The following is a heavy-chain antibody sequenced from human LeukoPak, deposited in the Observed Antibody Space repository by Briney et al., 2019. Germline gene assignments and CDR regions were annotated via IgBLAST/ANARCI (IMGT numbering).Heavy chain of an antibody. J-gene: IGHJ4*02. CDR2: IYYSGST. Sequence: SQTLSLTCSVSGGSISSGDYSGNWIRQPPGKGLEWIGYIYYSGSTNYNPSLKSRVTISVDTSKNQFSLKLSSVTAADTAVYYCARASGYLSPYVYWGQGTLVTVSS. D-gene: IGHD5-12*01. V-gene: IGHV4-61*08. CDR1: GGSISSGDYS. CDR3: ARASGYLSPYVY.